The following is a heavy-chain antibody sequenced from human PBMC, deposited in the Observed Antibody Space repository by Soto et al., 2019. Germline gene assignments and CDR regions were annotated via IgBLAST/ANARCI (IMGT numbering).Heavy chain of an antibody. CDR3: ARVGREGLVVVIAVLDY. V-gene: IGHV3-11*01. CDR1: GFTFSDYY. Sequence: GGSLRLSCAASGFTFSDYYMSWIRQAPGKGLEWVSYISSSGSTIYYADSVKGRFTISRDNAKNSLYLQMNSLRAEDTAVYYCARVGREGLVVVIAVLDYWGQGTLVTVSS. CDR2: ISSSGSTI. D-gene: IGHD2-21*01. J-gene: IGHJ4*02.